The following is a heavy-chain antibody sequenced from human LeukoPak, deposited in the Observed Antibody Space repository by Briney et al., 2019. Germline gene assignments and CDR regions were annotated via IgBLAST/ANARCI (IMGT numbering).Heavy chain of an antibody. V-gene: IGHV3-9*01. Sequence: SGRSLRLSCTASGLSFDDYAMHWVRQAPGKGLEWVSGISWNRDNIAYADSVKGRFTISRDNGKNSLYLQMDSLRTEDTALYYCAVTRRGYYDSSGFYRFDHWGQGTLVTVSS. CDR2: ISWNRDNI. J-gene: IGHJ4*02. CDR1: GLSFDDYA. CDR3: AVTRRGYYDSSGFYRFDH. D-gene: IGHD3-22*01.